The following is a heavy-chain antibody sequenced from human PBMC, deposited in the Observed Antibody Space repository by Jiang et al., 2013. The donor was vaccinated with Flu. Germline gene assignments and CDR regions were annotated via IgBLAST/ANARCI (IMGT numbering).Heavy chain of an antibody. V-gene: IGHV4-38-2*02. CDR2: IYHSGST. J-gene: IGHJ4*02. CDR3: ARHEHYSGSYYFDY. Sequence: PGLVKPSETLSLTCTVSGYSISSGYYWGWIRQPPGKGLEWIGSIYHSGSTYYNPSLKSRVTISVDTSKNQFSLKLSSVTAADTAVYYCARHEHYSGSYYFDYWGQGTLVTVSS. D-gene: IGHD1-26*01. CDR1: GYSISSGYY.